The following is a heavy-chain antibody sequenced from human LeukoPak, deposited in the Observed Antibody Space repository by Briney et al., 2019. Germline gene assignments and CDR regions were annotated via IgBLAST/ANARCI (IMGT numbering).Heavy chain of an antibody. CDR2: INGDGSNA. V-gene: IGHV3-74*01. Sequence: GGSLRLSCAASGFTFSSFWMHWVRQAPGKGLVWVSRINGDGSNAAYADSVKGRFTISRDNAKNTVYLQMNSLRPEDTAVYYCARVGNNNGFAYWGQGNLVTVSS. D-gene: IGHD5-18*01. CDR3: ARVGNNNGFAY. CDR1: GFTFSSFW. J-gene: IGHJ4*02.